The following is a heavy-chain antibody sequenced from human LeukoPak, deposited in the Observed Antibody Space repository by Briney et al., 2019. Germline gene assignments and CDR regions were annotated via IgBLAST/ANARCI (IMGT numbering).Heavy chain of an antibody. CDR1: GITFSRYG. Sequence: GRSLRLSCAASGITFSRYGMHWVRQAPGKGLEWVAVISHDGSNKYYADSVKGRFTISRDNSKNTLYLQMNSLRAEDTAVYYCARDYFSRAALLGYFDLWGRGTLVTVSS. CDR2: ISHDGSNK. V-gene: IGHV3-30*03. CDR3: ARDYFSRAALLGYFDL. J-gene: IGHJ2*01. D-gene: IGHD2-15*01.